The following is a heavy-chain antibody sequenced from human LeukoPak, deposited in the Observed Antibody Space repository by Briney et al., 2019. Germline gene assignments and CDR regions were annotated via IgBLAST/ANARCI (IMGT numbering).Heavy chain of an antibody. Sequence: GGSLRLSCAASGFTFSSYGMHWVRQAPGKGLEWVAVISYDGSNKYYADSVKGRFTISRDNSKNTLYLQMNSLRAEDTAVYYCAKDGVATRNKPEVVVAATVSDWGQGTLVTVSS. CDR2: ISYDGSNK. J-gene: IGHJ4*02. CDR3: AKDGVATRNKPEVVVAATVSD. CDR1: GFTFSSYG. D-gene: IGHD2-15*01. V-gene: IGHV3-30*18.